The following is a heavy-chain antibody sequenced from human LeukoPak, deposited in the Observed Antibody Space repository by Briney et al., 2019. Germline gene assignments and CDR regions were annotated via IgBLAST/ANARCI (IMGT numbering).Heavy chain of an antibody. CDR1: GGTFSSYA. CDR3: AMYYYDSSGYYPIDAFDI. CDR2: IIPIFGTA. D-gene: IGHD3-22*01. V-gene: IGHV1-69*05. J-gene: IGHJ3*02. Sequence: SVKVSCKASGGTFSSYAISWVRQAPGQGLEWMGGIIPIFGTANYAQKFQGRVTITTDESTSTAYMELSSLRSEDTAVYYCAMYYYDSSGYYPIDAFDIWGQGTMVTVSS.